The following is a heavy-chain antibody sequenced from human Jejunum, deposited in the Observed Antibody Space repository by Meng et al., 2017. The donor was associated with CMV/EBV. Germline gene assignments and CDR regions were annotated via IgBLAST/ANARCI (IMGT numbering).Heavy chain of an antibody. CDR1: GVSISDRSYS. V-gene: IGHV4-39*07. CDR2: VYYSGST. J-gene: IGHJ4*02. Sequence: PLEESGPSVWKPSALPCLTCTIAGVSISDRSYSWGWIRQPPGKGLEWIGSVYYSGSTYYNPSLESRVTISVDTSKNQFSLKLTSVTAADTATYYCARDPTPDGSDYWGRGTLVTVSS. CDR3: ARDPTPDGSDY. D-gene: IGHD3-10*01.